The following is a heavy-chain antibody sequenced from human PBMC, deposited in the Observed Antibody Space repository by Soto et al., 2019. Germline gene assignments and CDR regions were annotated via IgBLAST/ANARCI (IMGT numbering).Heavy chain of an antibody. J-gene: IGHJ4*02. CDR1: GYTFTIYG. CDR3: AKDRLAGGFDY. Sequence: ASVKVSCKASGYTFTIYGISWVRQAPGQGLEWMGWISAYNGNTNYAQKLQGRVTMTTDTSRNTVYLQMNSLRADDTAVYYCAKDRLAGGFDYWGQGTLVTVSS. CDR2: ISAYNGNT. D-gene: IGHD3-16*01. V-gene: IGHV1-18*01.